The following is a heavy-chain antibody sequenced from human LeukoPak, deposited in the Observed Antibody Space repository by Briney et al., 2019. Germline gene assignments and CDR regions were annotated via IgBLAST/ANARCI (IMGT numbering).Heavy chain of an antibody. V-gene: IGHV4-4*07. CDR1: GGSISSYY. D-gene: IGHD5-18*01. CDR3: ARVDTAMGVFDY. CDR2: IYTSGST. J-gene: IGHJ4*02. Sequence: SETLSLTCTVSGGSISSYYWSWIRQPAGKGLEWIGRIYTSGSTSYNPSLKSRVTMSVDTSKNQFSLKLSSVTAADTAVYYCARVDTAMGVFDYWGQGTLVTVSS.